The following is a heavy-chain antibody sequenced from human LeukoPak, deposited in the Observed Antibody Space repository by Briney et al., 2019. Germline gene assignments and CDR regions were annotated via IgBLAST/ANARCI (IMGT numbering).Heavy chain of an antibody. Sequence: PGGSLRLSCAASGFTFSDYYMSWIRQAPGKGLEWVSYISSSGSTIYYVDSVKGRFTISRDNAKNSLYLQMNSLRAEDTAVYYCARGKSSSSIYYYYYYMDVWGKGTTVTVSS. CDR2: ISSSGSTI. CDR1: GFTFSDYY. D-gene: IGHD6-6*01. V-gene: IGHV3-11*04. J-gene: IGHJ6*03. CDR3: ARGKSSSSIYYYYYYMDV.